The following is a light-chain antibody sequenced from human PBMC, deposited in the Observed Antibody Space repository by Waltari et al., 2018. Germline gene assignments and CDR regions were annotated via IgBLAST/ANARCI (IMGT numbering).Light chain of an antibody. V-gene: IGKV3-11*01. CDR2: GAS. J-gene: IGKJ5*01. Sequence: EIVLTQSPATLSLSPGARATLSCRASQSVSSYLVWYQQKPGQTPRLLIYGASNRATGIPARFSGSGSGTDFTLTISSLESEDFAVYYCHQRSNWPITFGQGTRLEIK. CDR1: QSVSSY. CDR3: HQRSNWPIT.